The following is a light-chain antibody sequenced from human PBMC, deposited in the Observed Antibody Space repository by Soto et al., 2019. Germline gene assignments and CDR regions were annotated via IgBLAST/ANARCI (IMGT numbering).Light chain of an antibody. CDR3: QQYNNLPPDT. Sequence: EIILTQSPASLSVSPGERATLSCRASQSVNNKLAWYQQKPGQAPRLLIYAASTRATGIPGRFRGSGSGTEFTLTITSLQSDDFAVYFCQQYNNLPPDTFGQGTKLEIK. J-gene: IGKJ2*01. V-gene: IGKV3-15*01. CDR2: AAS. CDR1: QSVNNK.